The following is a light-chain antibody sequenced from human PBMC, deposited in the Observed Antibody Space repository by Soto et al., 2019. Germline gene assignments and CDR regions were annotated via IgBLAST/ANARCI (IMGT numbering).Light chain of an antibody. CDR2: EVS. CDR3: LLSYGPAWV. Sequence: QSALTQPPSASGSLGQSVTISCTGTSSDVGAYNYVSWYQQHPGKAPKLMIYEVSKRPSGVPDRFSGSKSGNTASLTVSGLQAEDEADYYCLLSYGPAWVFGGGTKLTVL. V-gene: IGLV2-8*01. J-gene: IGLJ3*02. CDR1: SSDVGAYNY.